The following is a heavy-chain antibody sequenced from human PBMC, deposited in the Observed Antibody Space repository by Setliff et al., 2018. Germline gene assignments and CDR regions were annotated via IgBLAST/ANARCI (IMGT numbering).Heavy chain of an antibody. J-gene: IGHJ4*02. CDR3: ARAVRDRTGWYGPFDY. D-gene: IGHD6-19*01. V-gene: IGHV3-48*03. Sequence: HPGGSLRLSCVGSEFTFSNYEMNWVRQAPGKGLEWISYVIGGGDSTYYADSVKGRFTISRDNAKNSLYLQMNSLRVEDTAIYYCARAVRDRTGWYGPFDYWGQGTLVTVSS. CDR2: VIGGGDST. CDR1: EFTFSNYE.